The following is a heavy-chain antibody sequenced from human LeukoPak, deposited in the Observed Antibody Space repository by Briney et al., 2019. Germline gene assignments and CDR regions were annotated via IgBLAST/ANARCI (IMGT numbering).Heavy chain of an antibody. CDR1: GFTFSTFA. CDR3: ATYRQVLLPFES. J-gene: IGHJ4*02. V-gene: IGHV3-23*01. Sequence: GGSLRLSCAASGFTFSTFAMIWVRQPPGKGPEWVSSIFPSGGEIHYADSVRGRFTISRDNSKSILSLQMNSLIAEDTAIYYCATYRQVLLPFESWGQGTLVTVSS. CDR2: IFPSGGEI. D-gene: IGHD5-18*01.